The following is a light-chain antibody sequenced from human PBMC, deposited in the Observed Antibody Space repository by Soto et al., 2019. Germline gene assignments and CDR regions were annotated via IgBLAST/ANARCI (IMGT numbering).Light chain of an antibody. J-gene: IGKJ1*01. Sequence: EILMTQSPATLSVSPGERATLSCRASQSVSSNLAWYQQKPGQAPRLLIYGASTRATGIPARFSGSGSGTEFTLTISSLQSEDFAVYYCQQYNNWPITFGQGTKVDIK. V-gene: IGKV3-15*01. CDR1: QSVSSN. CDR2: GAS. CDR3: QQYNNWPIT.